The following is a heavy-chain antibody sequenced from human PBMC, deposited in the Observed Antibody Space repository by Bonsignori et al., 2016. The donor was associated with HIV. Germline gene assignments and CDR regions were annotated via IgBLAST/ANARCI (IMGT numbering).Heavy chain of an antibody. J-gene: IGHJ4*02. V-gene: IGHV1-69*01. CDR2: IIPIFGTA. D-gene: IGHD2-2*01. Sequence: WVRQAPGQGLEWMGGIIPIFGTANYAQKFQGRVTITADESTSTAYMELSSLRSEDTAVYYCARDTPDIVVVPAAKALDYWGQGTLVTVSS. CDR3: ARDTPDIVVVPAAKALDY.